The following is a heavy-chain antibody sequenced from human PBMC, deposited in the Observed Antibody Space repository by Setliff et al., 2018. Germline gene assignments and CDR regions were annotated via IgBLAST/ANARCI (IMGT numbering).Heavy chain of an antibody. V-gene: IGHV4-31*03. Sequence: SETLSLTCSVSGDSIGRGGYYWSWIRQQPGKGLEWIASICYSGSTYYNPSLKSRLRVSMDSSKNQFYLDLSSVTAADTAVYYCARDRRGGYGAINWFDPWGQGTLVTVSS. CDR2: ICYSGST. D-gene: IGHD3-16*01. CDR3: ARDRRGGYGAINWFDP. CDR1: GDSIGRGGYY. J-gene: IGHJ5*02.